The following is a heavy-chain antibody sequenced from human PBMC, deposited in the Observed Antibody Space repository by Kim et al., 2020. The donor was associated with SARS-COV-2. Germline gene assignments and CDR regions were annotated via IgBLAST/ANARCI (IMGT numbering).Heavy chain of an antibody. CDR2: INPNSGGT. J-gene: IGHJ4*02. CDR3: ARDKFAYGGNSVHDC. V-gene: IGHV1-2*02. CDR1: GYTFTGYY. D-gene: IGHD2-21*01. Sequence: ASVKVSCKASGYTFTGYYIYWVRQAPGQGLEWMGWINPNSGGTNYAQKFQGRVTMTRDTSISTTYMELSRLRSDDTAVYYCARDKFAYGGNSVHDCWGQGTLVTVSS.